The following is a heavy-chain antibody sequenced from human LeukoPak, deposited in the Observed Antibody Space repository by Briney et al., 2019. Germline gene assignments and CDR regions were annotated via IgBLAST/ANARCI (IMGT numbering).Heavy chain of an antibody. Sequence: SVKVSCKASGGTFSSYAISWVRQAPGQGLEWMGGIILIFGTANYAQKFQGRVTITADESTSTAYMELSSLRSEDTAVYYCASSTRPTMVRGVTPMWYYYYGMDVWGKGTTVTVSS. D-gene: IGHD3-10*01. CDR1: GGTFSSYA. CDR2: IILIFGTA. V-gene: IGHV1-69*13. CDR3: ASSTRPTMVRGVTPMWYYYYGMDV. J-gene: IGHJ6*04.